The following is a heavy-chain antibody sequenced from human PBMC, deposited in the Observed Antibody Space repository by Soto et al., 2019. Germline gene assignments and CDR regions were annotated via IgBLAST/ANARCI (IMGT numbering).Heavy chain of an antibody. D-gene: IGHD1-26*01. CDR2: IFHSGST. CDR3: ARVYSGSYSDS. J-gene: IGHJ4*02. CDR1: GASIRSNNR. V-gene: IGHV4-4*02. Sequence: SETLSLTCAVSGASIRSNNRWSWVRQPPGKGLEWIGEIFHSGSTNYDPSLKTRLTISVDMSKNHFSLTLSSVTAADTAVYYCARVYSGSYSDSWGRGTLVTVSS.